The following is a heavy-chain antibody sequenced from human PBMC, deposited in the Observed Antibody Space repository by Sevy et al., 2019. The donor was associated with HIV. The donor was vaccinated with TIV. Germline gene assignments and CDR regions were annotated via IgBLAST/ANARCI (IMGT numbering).Heavy chain of an antibody. CDR1: GGSISSGDYY. CDR3: ARDGVVIDPSYYYGMDV. CDR2: IDYSGST. D-gene: IGHD2-21*01. V-gene: IGHV4-30-4*01. J-gene: IGHJ6*02. Sequence: SETLSLTCTVSGGSISSGDYYWTWIRQPPGKGLEWIGYIDYSGSTYYNPSFKSRVTISVDTSKNQFSLKLSSVTAADTAVYYSARDGVVIDPSYYYGMDVWGQGTTVTVSS.